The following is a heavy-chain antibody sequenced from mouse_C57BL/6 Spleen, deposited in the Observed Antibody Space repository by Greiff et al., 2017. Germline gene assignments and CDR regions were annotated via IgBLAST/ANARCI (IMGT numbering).Heavy chain of an antibody. CDR2: IDPANGNT. Sequence: VQLQQSVAELVRPGASVKLSCTASGFNIKNTYMPWVKQRPEQGLEWIGRIDPANGNTKYAPKFQGKATIPEDTSSNTAYLQLSSLTSEDTAIYYCAREGYGSSYGFAYWGQGTLVTVSA. V-gene: IGHV14-3*01. CDR3: AREGYGSSYGFAY. D-gene: IGHD1-1*01. J-gene: IGHJ3*01. CDR1: GFNIKNTY.